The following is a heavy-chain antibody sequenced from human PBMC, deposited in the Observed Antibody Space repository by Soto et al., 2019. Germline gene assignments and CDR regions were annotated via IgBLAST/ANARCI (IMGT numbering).Heavy chain of an antibody. J-gene: IGHJ5*02. CDR1: GFPFGSCW. Sequence: ESGGGLVQPGGSLSLSCAASGFPFGSCWMSWVRQAPGKGLEWVANINEDGSKKVYVDSVKGRFSISRDNAKNSLHLQINTLRAEDTAVYYCARASRGESGPWGQGTLVTVSS. V-gene: IGHV3-7*01. D-gene: IGHD5-12*01. CDR2: INEDGSKK. CDR3: ARASRGESGP.